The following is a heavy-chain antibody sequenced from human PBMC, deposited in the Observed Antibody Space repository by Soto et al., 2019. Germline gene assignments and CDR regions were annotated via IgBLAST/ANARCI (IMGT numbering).Heavy chain of an antibody. CDR2: INHSGST. CDR1: CGSFSGYY. Sequence: SLTCAVYCGSFSGYYWIWIRQPPGKGLEWIGEINHSGSTNYNPSLKSRVTISVDTSKNQFSLRLSSVTAADTAVYYCGSTGYSYGFWGQGTLVTVSS. CDR3: GSTGYSYGF. D-gene: IGHD5-18*01. J-gene: IGHJ4*02. V-gene: IGHV4-34*01.